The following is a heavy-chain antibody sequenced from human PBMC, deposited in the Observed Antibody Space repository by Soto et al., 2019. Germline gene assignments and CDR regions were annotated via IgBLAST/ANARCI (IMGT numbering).Heavy chain of an antibody. CDR3: AKDPKCCTIGSHFLDNWFDP. CDR2: ISYDGSHQ. Sequence: GGSLRLSCAAAGFTFSNYGMHWVRQTPGKGLEWVAVISYDGSHQFYTDSVKGRFTISRDNSKNTLYLQMNSLKTEDTAMYYCAKDPKCCTIGSHFLDNWFDPWGQGTLVTVSS. J-gene: IGHJ5*02. D-gene: IGHD2-8*01. CDR1: GFTFSNYG. V-gene: IGHV3-30*18.